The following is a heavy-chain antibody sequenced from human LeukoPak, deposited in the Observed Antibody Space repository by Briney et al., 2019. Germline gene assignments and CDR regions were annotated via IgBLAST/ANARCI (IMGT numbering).Heavy chain of an antibody. CDR2: ISGSAGAT. V-gene: IGHV3-23*01. CDR1: GFTFSDYA. D-gene: IGHD2-2*01. Sequence: GGSLRLSCAASGFTFSDYAMSWVRQAPGEGLEWVSAISGSAGATYYADSVKGRFTISRDNSKNTLYLQMNSLRAEDTAVYYCAKDGPGDGVEPGGYYYYGMDVWGQGTTVTVSS. J-gene: IGHJ6*02. CDR3: AKDGPGDGVEPGGYYYYGMDV.